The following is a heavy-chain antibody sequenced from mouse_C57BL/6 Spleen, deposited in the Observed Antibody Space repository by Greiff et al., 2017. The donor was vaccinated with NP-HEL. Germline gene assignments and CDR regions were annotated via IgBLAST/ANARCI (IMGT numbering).Heavy chain of an antibody. V-gene: IGHV1-15*01. CDR1: GYTFTDYE. J-gene: IGHJ2*01. D-gene: IGHD2-2*01. Sequence: QVQLQQSGAELVRPGASVTLSCKASGYTFTDYEMHWVKQTPVHCLEWIGAIDPETGGTAYNQKFKGKAILTADKSSSTAYMELRSLTSEDSAVYYCPLWLRGYFDYWGQGTTLTVSS. CDR2: IDPETGGT. CDR3: PLWLRGYFDY.